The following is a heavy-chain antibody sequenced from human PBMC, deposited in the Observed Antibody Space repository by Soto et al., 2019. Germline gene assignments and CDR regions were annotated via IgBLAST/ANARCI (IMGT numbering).Heavy chain of an antibody. D-gene: IGHD2-15*01. V-gene: IGHV1-69*13. Sequence: SVKVSCKASGGTFSSYAISWVRQAPGQGLEWMGGIIPIFGTANYAQKFQGRVTITADESTSTAYMELSSLRSEDTAVYYCARSTHRYCSGGSCSNWFDPWGQGTLVTVS. CDR1: GGTFSSYA. CDR2: IIPIFGTA. J-gene: IGHJ5*02. CDR3: ARSTHRYCSGGSCSNWFDP.